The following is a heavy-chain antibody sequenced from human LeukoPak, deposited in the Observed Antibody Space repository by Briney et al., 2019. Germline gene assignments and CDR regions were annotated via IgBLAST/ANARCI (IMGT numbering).Heavy chain of an antibody. V-gene: IGHV3-7*03. Sequence: GGSLRLSCAASGFALSSHWMTWVRQVPGRGPEWVANVNRDGSETYYLDSVKGRFTISKDNAKNSLYLQMNSLRAEDTALYHCARNNGMDVWGQGTSVTVSS. CDR3: ARNNGMDV. J-gene: IGHJ6*02. CDR2: VNRDGSET. CDR1: GFALSSHW.